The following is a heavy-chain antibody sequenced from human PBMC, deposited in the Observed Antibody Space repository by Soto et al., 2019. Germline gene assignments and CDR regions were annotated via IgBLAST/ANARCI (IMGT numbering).Heavy chain of an antibody. V-gene: IGHV5-51*03. J-gene: IGHJ4*02. CDR2: THPGDSDT. D-gene: IGHD3-10*01. CDR3: VRRYYGSESRGDLDY. CDR1: GYSFTTYW. Sequence: EVQLVQSGAEVKKPGESLKISCKASGYSFTTYWIGWVRQKPGEGLEWVGITHPGDSDTRYSPSFQGQVTISADESISTAYLHWRSLKASDTAMYYCVRRYYGSESRGDLDYWGQGTLVTVSS.